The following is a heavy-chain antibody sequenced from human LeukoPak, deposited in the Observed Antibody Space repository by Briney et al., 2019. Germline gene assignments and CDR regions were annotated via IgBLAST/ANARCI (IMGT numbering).Heavy chain of an antibody. CDR3: ARASMTMLPQH. V-gene: IGHV4-59*01. J-gene: IGHJ1*01. D-gene: IGHD3-10*01. Sequence: SETLSLTCTVSGGPISSYYWSWIRQPPGKGLEWIGYIYYSGSTNYNPSLQSRVTISVDPSKNQFSLKLRSVTAADTAVYYCARASMTMLPQHWGQGTLVTVSS. CDR2: IYYSGST. CDR1: GGPISSYY.